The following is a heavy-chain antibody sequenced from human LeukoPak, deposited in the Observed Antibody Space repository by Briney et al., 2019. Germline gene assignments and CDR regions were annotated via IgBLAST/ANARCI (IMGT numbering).Heavy chain of an antibody. Sequence: SETLSLTCTVSGGSTSSYYWSWIRQPPGKGLEWIGYIYYSGSTNYNPSLKSRVTISVDTSKNQFSLKLSSVTAADTAVYYCARVDTAMAIIDYWGQGTLVTVSS. J-gene: IGHJ4*02. CDR1: GGSTSSYY. V-gene: IGHV4-59*01. CDR2: IYYSGST. D-gene: IGHD5-18*01. CDR3: ARVDTAMAIIDY.